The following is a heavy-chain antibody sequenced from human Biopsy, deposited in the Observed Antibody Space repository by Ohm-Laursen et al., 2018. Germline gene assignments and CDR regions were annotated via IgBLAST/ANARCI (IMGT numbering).Heavy chain of an antibody. Sequence: SDTLSLTYAISGDSVSSNTVAWNWIRQSPSRGLEWLGRTIYRSKWSNDYAVSVKNRITIDPDTSKNQFSLQLNSVTPEDTAIYYCARGRYAAFDIWDQGTKVTISS. V-gene: IGHV6-1*01. J-gene: IGHJ3*02. CDR2: TIYRSKWSN. CDR3: ARGRYAAFDI. D-gene: IGHD3-9*01. CDR1: GDSVSSNTVA.